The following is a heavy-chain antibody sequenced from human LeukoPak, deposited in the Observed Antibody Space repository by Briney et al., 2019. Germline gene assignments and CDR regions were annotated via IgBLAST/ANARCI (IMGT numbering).Heavy chain of an antibody. Sequence: GGSLRLSCAGSGFTFEDYAMLCGRQAPGKGLEWVSRISCNVGSIGYGESVKGRFSISRDNAKNSLYLKMNSLRAEDTALYYRAKAGLSAVAGAPFDYWGQGTLVTVSS. CDR2: ISCNVGSI. V-gene: IGHV3-9*01. D-gene: IGHD6-19*01. J-gene: IGHJ4*02. CDR3: AKAGLSAVAGAPFDY. CDR1: GFTFEDYA.